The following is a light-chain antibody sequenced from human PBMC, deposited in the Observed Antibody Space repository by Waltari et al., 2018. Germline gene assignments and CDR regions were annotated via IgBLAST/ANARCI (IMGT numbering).Light chain of an antibody. CDR3: SSYTSSSTPRV. CDR2: DVS. J-gene: IGLJ2*01. Sequence: QSALTQPASVSGSPGQSITISCTGTSSDVGGYNYVSWYQQHPGKAPKLMIYDVSKPPSGVSNRFSGSKSGNTASLTISGLQAEDEADYYCSSYTSSSTPRVFGGGTKLTIL. V-gene: IGLV2-14*01. CDR1: SSDVGGYNY.